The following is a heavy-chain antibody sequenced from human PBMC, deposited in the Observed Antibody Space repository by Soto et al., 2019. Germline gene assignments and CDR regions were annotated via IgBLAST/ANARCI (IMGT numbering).Heavy chain of an antibody. Sequence: QVQLVQSGAEVKKPGSSVKVSCKASGGTFRTSAISWVRQAPGQGLEWVGGIMPVFRRPKYAQNFQGRVNLTTDKXTSTAYMELSSLRSDDTAVYYCARDKDRPQLGGNYYYILDVWGQGTAVTVSS. V-gene: IGHV1-69*05. CDR2: IMPVFRRP. CDR1: GGTFRTSA. J-gene: IGHJ6*02. D-gene: IGHD3-3*02. CDR3: ARDKDRPQLGGNYYYILDV.